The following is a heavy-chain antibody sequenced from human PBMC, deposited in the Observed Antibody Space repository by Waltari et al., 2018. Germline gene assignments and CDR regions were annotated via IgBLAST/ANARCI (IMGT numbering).Heavy chain of an antibody. V-gene: IGHV3-48*03. CDR3: ARLPHDSQPGP. D-gene: IGHD1-1*01. J-gene: IGHJ5*02. CDR2: ISGSGSAK. CDR1: GFTFVNNG. Sequence: EVQLVESGGGVVQPGGSLRLSCAASGFTFVNNGLNWVRQAPGKGLVWVSFISGSGSAKNYADSVKGRFTISRDNARNSLFLQMDSLRAEDTAVYYCARLPHDSQPGPWGQGTLVTVSS.